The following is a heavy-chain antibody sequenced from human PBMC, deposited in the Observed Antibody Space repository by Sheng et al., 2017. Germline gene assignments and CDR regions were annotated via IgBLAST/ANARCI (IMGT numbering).Heavy chain of an antibody. J-gene: IGHJ6*02. CDR1: GFTFDDYA. CDR2: ISWDGGST. D-gene: IGHD2-2*02. CDR3: AKDFGKAQVPAAIPHYYYGMDV. V-gene: IGHV3-43D*04. Sequence: TASGFTFDDYAMHWVRQAPGKGLEWVSLISWDGGSTYYADSVKGRFTISRDNSKNSLYLQMNSLRAEDTALYYCAKDFGKAQVPAAIPHYYYGMDVWGQGTTVTVSS.